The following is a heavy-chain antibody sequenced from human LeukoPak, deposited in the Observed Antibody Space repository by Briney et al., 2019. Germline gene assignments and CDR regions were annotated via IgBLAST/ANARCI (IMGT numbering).Heavy chain of an antibody. CDR2: INPSSGGT. Sequence: ASVKVSCKASGYTFTGYYIHWVRQAPGQGLEWMGWINPSSGGTNTPQKFQGRVTMTRDTSISTAYMELSSLTSADTAVYYCARVGRCGGTCYEILDFDYWGQGTLVTASS. D-gene: IGHD2-15*01. CDR1: GYTFTGYY. V-gene: IGHV1-2*02. J-gene: IGHJ4*02. CDR3: ARVGRCGGTCYEILDFDY.